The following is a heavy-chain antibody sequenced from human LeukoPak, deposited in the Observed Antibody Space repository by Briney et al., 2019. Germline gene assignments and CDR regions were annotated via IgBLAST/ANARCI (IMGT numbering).Heavy chain of an antibody. Sequence: PGGSLRLSCAASGFTFSSYAMSWVRQAPGEGLEWVSAISGSGGSTYYADSVKGRFTISRDNSKNTLYLQMNSLRAEDTAVYYCAKGVLLIGIFDYWGQGTLVTVSS. CDR2: ISGSGGST. CDR1: GFTFSSYA. V-gene: IGHV3-23*01. D-gene: IGHD2-15*01. J-gene: IGHJ4*02. CDR3: AKGVLLIGIFDY.